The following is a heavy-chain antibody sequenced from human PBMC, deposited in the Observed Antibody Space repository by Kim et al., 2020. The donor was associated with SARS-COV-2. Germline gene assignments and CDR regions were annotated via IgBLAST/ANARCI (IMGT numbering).Heavy chain of an antibody. CDR1: GFTFSSYW. CDR2: IKQDGSEK. J-gene: IGHJ6*02. Sequence: GGSLRLSCAASGFTFSSYWMSWVRQAPGKGLEWVANIKQDGSEKYYVDSVKGRFTISRDNAKNSLYLQMNSLRAEDTAVYYCARDQGSEWFTSYYYYYYGMDVWGQGTTVTVSS. D-gene: IGHD3-3*01. V-gene: IGHV3-7*01. CDR3: ARDQGSEWFTSYYYYYYGMDV.